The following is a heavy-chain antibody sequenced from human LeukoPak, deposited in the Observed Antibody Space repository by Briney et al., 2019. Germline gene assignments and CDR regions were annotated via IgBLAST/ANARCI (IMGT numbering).Heavy chain of an antibody. CDR3: TTDLVYAPTFDY. Sequence: GGSLRLSCAASGFTFNDYPMHWVRQAPGKGLEWVSLISGDGSVTYYADSVKGRFTISRDNSKNSLYLQMNSLKTEDTAVYYCTTDLVYAPTFDYWGQGTLVTVSS. J-gene: IGHJ4*02. CDR2: ISGDGSVT. D-gene: IGHD2-8*01. CDR1: GFTFNDYP. V-gene: IGHV3-43*02.